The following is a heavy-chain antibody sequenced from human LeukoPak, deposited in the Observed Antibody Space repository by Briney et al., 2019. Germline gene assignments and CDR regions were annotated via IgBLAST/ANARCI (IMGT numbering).Heavy chain of an antibody. CDR1: GYTFTDYY. CDR3: ARPTLQTLGA. D-gene: IGHD3-10*01. CDR2: INPNSGDT. J-gene: IGHJ5*02. V-gene: IGHV1-2*02. Sequence: ASVKVSCKASGYTFTDYYMHWVRQAPRQGLEWMGWINPNSGDTYYAQKFQGRVTMTRDTSISTAYMELSRLRSDDTAFYYCARPTLQTLGAWGQGTLVTVSS.